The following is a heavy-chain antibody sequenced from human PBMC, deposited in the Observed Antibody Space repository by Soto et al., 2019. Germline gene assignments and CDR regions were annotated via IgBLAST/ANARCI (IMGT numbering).Heavy chain of an antibody. CDR2: IDPSDSYT. J-gene: IGHJ6*02. Sequence: GESLKISCKGSGYSFTSYWISWVRQMPGKGLEWMGRIDPSDSYTNCSPSFQGHVTISADKSISTAYLQWSSLKASDTAMYYCGRWGRYFAWLPQGYYGMDVWGQGTTVTVSS. D-gene: IGHD3-9*01. V-gene: IGHV5-10-1*01. CDR3: GRWGRYFAWLPQGYYGMDV. CDR1: GYSFTSYW.